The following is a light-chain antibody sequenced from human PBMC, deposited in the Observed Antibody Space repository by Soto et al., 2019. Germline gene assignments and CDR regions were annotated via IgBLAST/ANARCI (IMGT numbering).Light chain of an antibody. J-gene: IGKJ1*01. Sequence: EIVLTQSPGTLSLSPGERATLSCRASQSVASRNLAWYQQKSGQAPRLLIYGASSRAIHTPDRFSGSGSGTDFTLTISGLEPEDFATYYCQQLNSYPPWTFGQGTKVEIK. CDR2: GAS. CDR1: QSVASRN. CDR3: QQLNSYPPWT. V-gene: IGKV3-20*01.